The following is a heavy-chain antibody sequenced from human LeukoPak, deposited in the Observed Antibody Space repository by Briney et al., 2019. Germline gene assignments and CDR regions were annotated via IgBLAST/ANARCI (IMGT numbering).Heavy chain of an antibody. V-gene: IGHV5-51*01. Sequence: GSLKISCKGSGYSFTSYWIGWVRQMPGKGLEWMGIIYPGDSDTRYSPSFQGQVTISADKSISTAYLQWSSLKASDTAMYYCARRVAVAGNYYGMDVWGQGTTVTVSS. CDR3: ARRVAVAGNYYGMDV. D-gene: IGHD6-19*01. CDR2: IYPGDSDT. CDR1: GYSFTSYW. J-gene: IGHJ6*02.